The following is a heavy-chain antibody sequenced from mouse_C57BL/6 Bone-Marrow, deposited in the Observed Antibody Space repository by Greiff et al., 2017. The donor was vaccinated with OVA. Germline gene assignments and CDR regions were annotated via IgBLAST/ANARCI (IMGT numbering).Heavy chain of an antibody. CDR2: ISTGGGST. V-gene: IGHV5-12*01. Sequence: EVMLVESGGGLVQPGGSLKLSCAASGFTFSDYYMYWVRQTPEKSLEWVAYISTGGGSTYYPDTVKGRFTLTRDNAKNTLYLQMSRLKSEDTAMYYCARECSSYDYAMDYWGQGTSVTVSS. J-gene: IGHJ4*01. D-gene: IGHD1-1*01. CDR3: ARECSSYDYAMDY. CDR1: GFTFSDYY.